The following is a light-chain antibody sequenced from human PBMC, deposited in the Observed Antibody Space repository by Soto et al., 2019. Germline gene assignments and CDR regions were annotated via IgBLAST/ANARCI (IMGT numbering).Light chain of an antibody. V-gene: IGLV2-14*01. Sequence: QSVLTHPASVSGSPGQSLTISCTGDISDVGGYEYVSWYQQHPDKAPKLLIYEVSNRPSGVSVRFSGSKSGNTASLTISGLQAEDEAAYYCSSYTSSTTLGVFGTGTKVTVL. J-gene: IGLJ1*01. CDR2: EVS. CDR1: ISDVGGYEY. CDR3: SSYTSSTTLGV.